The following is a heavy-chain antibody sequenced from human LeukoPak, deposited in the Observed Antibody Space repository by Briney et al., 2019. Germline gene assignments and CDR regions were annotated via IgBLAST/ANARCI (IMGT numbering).Heavy chain of an antibody. V-gene: IGHV4-59*08. J-gene: IGHJ4*02. Sequence: SETLSLTCTVSGGSISSYYWSWIRQPPGKGLEWIGYIYYSGSTNYNPSLKSRVTISVETSKNEFSLKLSSVTAADTAVYYCARGGGPLQSFDYWGQGTLVTVSS. D-gene: IGHD4-11*01. CDR3: ARGGGPLQSFDY. CDR2: IYYSGST. CDR1: GGSISSYY.